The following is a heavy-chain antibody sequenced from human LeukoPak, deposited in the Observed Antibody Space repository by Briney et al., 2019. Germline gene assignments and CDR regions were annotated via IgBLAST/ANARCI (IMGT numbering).Heavy chain of an antibody. CDR1: GYTFTGYY. D-gene: IGHD2/OR15-2a*01. Sequence: ASVKVSCKASGYTFTGYYIHWVRQAPGQGLEWMGWINPNIGVTYFAQKFQGRVTMTRDTSISTAYMELSRLTSDDTAVYYCARDFQTEAPDYWGQGTLVTVSP. CDR2: INPNIGVT. CDR3: ARDFQTEAPDY. J-gene: IGHJ4*02. V-gene: IGHV1-2*02.